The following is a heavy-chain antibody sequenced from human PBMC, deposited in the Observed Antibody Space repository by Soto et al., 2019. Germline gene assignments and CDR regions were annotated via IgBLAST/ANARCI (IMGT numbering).Heavy chain of an antibody. CDR2: ISAYNGNT. CDR1: GGTFSSYA. Sequence: ASVKVSCKAPGGTFSSYAISWVRQAPGQGLEWMGWISAYNGNTNYAQKLQGRVTMTIDTSTSTAYMELRSLRSDDTAVYYCARSLVATIAVDYWGQGTLVTVSS. CDR3: ARSLVATIAVDY. J-gene: IGHJ4*02. V-gene: IGHV1-18*01. D-gene: IGHD5-12*01.